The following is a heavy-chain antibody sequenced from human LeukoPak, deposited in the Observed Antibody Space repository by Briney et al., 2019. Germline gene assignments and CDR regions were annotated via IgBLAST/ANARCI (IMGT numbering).Heavy chain of an antibody. CDR2: IYHSGTT. CDR3: ARHSRTSSTRYFQV. J-gene: IGHJ1*01. Sequence: PSETLSLTCTVSGGSISSSNYFWGWTRQPPGKGPEWIGSIYHSGTTYYDPSLKSRVTISVDTSKNQFSLKLSSVTAADTAVYYCARHSRTSSTRYFQVRGQGTLVSVSS. D-gene: IGHD6-13*01. V-gene: IGHV4-39*01. CDR1: GGSISSSNYF.